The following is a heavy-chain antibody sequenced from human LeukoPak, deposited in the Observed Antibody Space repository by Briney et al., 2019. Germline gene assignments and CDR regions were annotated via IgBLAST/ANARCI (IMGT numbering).Heavy chain of an antibody. CDR3: ARSLGGSYDY. J-gene: IGHJ4*02. CDR1: GDSVSSTIVT. CDR2: TYYRSKWSN. Sequence: SQTLSLTCAISGDSVSSTIVTWDWIRQSPSGVLEWLGRTYYRSKWSNDYAESVRSRITITPDTSKNQVSLQLNSVTPEDTAVYYCARSLGGSYDYWGQGTLVAVSS. V-gene: IGHV6-1*01. D-gene: IGHD1-26*01.